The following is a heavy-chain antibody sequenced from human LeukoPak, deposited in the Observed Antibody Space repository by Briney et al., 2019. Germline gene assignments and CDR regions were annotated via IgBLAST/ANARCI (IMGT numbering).Heavy chain of an antibody. Sequence: GGSLRLSCAASGFTFSSYSMNWVRQAPGKWLEWVSSISSSSSYIYYADSVKGRFTISRDNTKNSLYLKMSSLRAEDTAVYYCARVIISGSGSYYNEGADYWGQGTLVTVSS. D-gene: IGHD3-10*01. CDR2: ISSSSSYI. CDR1: GFTFSSYS. J-gene: IGHJ4*02. V-gene: IGHV3-21*01. CDR3: ARVIISGSGSYYNEGADY.